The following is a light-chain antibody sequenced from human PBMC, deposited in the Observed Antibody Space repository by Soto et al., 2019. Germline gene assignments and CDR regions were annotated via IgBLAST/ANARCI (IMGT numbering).Light chain of an antibody. V-gene: IGKV1-27*01. Sequence: DIQMTQSPSSLSASVGDRVTITCRASRGIGNYLAWYQQKPGKVPSLLIYAASTLQSGVSSRFSGSRSGTDFTLTISSLQPGDVATYYCQKYDDAPLSFGGGTKVEL. CDR1: RGIGNY. CDR2: AAS. CDR3: QKYDDAPLS. J-gene: IGKJ4*01.